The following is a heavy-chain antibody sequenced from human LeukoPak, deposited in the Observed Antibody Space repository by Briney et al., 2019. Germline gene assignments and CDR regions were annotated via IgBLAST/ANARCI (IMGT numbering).Heavy chain of an antibody. V-gene: IGHV3-30*18. J-gene: IGHJ4*02. D-gene: IGHD5-18*01. Sequence: GGSLRLSCAASGFTFSSYGMHWVRQAPGKGLEWVAVISYDGSNKYYADSVKGRFTISRDNSKNTLYLQMNSLRAEDTAVYYCAKDLLIPEGTAMEYYFDYWGQGTLVTVSS. CDR1: GFTFSSYG. CDR3: AKDLLIPEGTAMEYYFDY. CDR2: ISYDGSNK.